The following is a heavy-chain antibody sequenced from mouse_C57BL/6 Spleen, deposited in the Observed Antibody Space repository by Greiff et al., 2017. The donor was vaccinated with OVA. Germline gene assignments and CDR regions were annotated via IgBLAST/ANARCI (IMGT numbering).Heavy chain of an antibody. V-gene: IGHV1-62-3*01. CDR1: GYTFTSYW. CDR2: IDPNSGGT. D-gene: IGHD3-3*01. Sequence: QVQLQQPGAELVKPGASVKLSCKASGYTFTSYWMHWVKQRPGRGLEWIGRIDPNSGGTKYNQKFKDKATLTADKSSSTAYMQLSSLTYEDSAVYYCARKAPRDGYFDVWGTGTTVTVSS. J-gene: IGHJ1*03. CDR3: ARKAPRDGYFDV.